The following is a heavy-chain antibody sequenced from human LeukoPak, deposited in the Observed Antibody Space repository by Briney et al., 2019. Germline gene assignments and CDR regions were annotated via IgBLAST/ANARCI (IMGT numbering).Heavy chain of an antibody. CDR1: GGSFSGYY. Sequence: SETLSLTCAVYGGSFSGYYWSWIRQPPGKGLEWIGEINHSGSTNYNPSLKSRVTISVDTSKNQFSLKLSSVTAADTAVYYCAARVVAATAPGDYWGQGTLVTVS. J-gene: IGHJ4*02. CDR2: INHSGST. D-gene: IGHD2-15*01. V-gene: IGHV4-34*01. CDR3: AARVVAATAPGDY.